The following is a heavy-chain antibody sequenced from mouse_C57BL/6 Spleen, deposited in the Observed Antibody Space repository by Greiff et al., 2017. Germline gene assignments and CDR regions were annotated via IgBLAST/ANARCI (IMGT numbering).Heavy chain of an antibody. CDR1: GYAFSSSW. Sequence: QVQLKESGPELVKPGASVKISCKASGYAFSSSWMNWVKQRPGKGLEWIGRIYPGDGDTNYNGKFKGKATLTADKSSSTAYMQLSSLTSEDSAVYFCARVANWDRYFDVWGTGTTVTVSS. V-gene: IGHV1-82*01. D-gene: IGHD4-1*01. J-gene: IGHJ1*03. CDR3: ARVANWDRYFDV. CDR2: IYPGDGDT.